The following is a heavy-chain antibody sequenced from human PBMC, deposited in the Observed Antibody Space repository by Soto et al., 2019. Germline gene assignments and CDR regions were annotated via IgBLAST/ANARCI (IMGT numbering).Heavy chain of an antibody. Sequence: EVQLLEYGGGLVQPGGSLRLSCAASGFTFSSYAMSWVRQAPGKGLEWVSAISGSGGITYYADSVKGRFTISRDNSKNTLYLQMNSLRAEDTAVYYCAKDPQGYDFWSGYSLNWFDPWGQGTLVTVSS. CDR3: AKDPQGYDFWSGYSLNWFDP. J-gene: IGHJ5*02. CDR1: GFTFSSYA. D-gene: IGHD3-3*01. CDR2: ISGSGGIT. V-gene: IGHV3-23*01.